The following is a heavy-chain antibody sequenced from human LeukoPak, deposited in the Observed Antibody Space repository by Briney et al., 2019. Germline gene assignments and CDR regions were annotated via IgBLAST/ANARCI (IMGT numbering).Heavy chain of an antibody. J-gene: IGHJ4*02. V-gene: IGHV3-15*01. CDR1: GFTFSNAW. Sequence: GGSLRLSCAVSGFTFSNAWMSWVRQAPGKGPEWVGHIKSKTDGGTTDYAAPVKGRFTISRDDSKNTLYLQMNSLKTEDTAVYYCTTTDPLDYYDSSGYYPPNYWGQGTLVTVSS. D-gene: IGHD3-22*01. CDR3: TTTDPLDYYDSSGYYPPNY. CDR2: IKSKTDGGTT.